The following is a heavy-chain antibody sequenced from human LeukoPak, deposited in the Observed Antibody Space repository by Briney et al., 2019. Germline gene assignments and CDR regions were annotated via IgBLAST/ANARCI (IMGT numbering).Heavy chain of an antibody. J-gene: IGHJ4*02. V-gene: IGHV3-74*01. D-gene: IGHD3-22*01. CDR3: ARGDYYDSIDY. CDR2: INSDGSST. Sequence: SGGSLRLSCTASGFTFSSYWMHWLRQAPGKGVVWVSRINSDGSSTSYADSVKGRFTISRDNAKNTLYLQMNSLRAEDTAVYYCARGDYYDSIDYWGQGTLVTVSS. CDR1: GFTFSSYW.